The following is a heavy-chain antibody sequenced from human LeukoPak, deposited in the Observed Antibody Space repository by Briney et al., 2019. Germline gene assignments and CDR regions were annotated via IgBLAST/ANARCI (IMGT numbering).Heavy chain of an antibody. Sequence: GGSLRLSCAASGFTFSNYGMHWVRQAPGKGLEWVAVISYDGSKKYDADSVKGRFIISRANSKNTLYLQMNGLRAEDTAVYYCAKERYCSSTSCYENYSYYGMDVWGQGTTVTVSS. V-gene: IGHV3-30*18. CDR2: ISYDGSKK. CDR1: GFTFSNYG. CDR3: AKERYCSSTSCYENYSYYGMDV. D-gene: IGHD2-2*01. J-gene: IGHJ6*02.